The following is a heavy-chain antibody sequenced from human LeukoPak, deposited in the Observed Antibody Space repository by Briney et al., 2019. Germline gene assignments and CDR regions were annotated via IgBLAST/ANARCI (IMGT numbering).Heavy chain of an antibody. V-gene: IGHV5-51*01. CDR3: ASYYGDYSGYFQH. CDR1: GYSFTSYW. Sequence: GESLKISCQGSGYSFTSYWIGWVRQMPGKGLGWMGIIYPGDSDTRYSPSFQGQVTISADKSISTAYLQWSSLKASDTAMYYCASYYGDYSGYFQHWGQGTLVTVSS. CDR2: IYPGDSDT. J-gene: IGHJ1*01. D-gene: IGHD4-17*01.